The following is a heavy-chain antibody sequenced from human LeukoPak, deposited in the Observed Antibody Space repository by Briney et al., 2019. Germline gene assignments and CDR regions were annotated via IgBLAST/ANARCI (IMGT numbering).Heavy chain of an antibody. CDR3: AKELASLWLTDY. D-gene: IGHD3-10*01. J-gene: IGHJ4*02. V-gene: IGHV3-23*01. CDR2: IDGRGGSI. CDR1: GFTFSSYA. Sequence: GGSLRLSCAASGFTFSSYAMTWVRQAPGKGLEWVSGIDGRGGSIYYADSVKGRFTISRDNSKNPLYLQMDSLRAEDTAIYYCAKELASLWLTDYWGQGTLVTVFS.